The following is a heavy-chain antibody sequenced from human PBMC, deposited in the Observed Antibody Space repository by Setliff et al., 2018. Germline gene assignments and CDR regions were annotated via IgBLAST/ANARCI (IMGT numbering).Heavy chain of an antibody. CDR1: GASISSGSNY. J-gene: IGHJ6*03. CDR2: IQTSGTT. Sequence: SETLSLTCSVSGASISSGSNYWSWIRQPAGKGLEWIGYIQTSGTTNYNPSLKSRVTISVDTSKNQFSLRLKSVTAADTAVYYCARHKSNGSGSYPSLYMDVWGKGIMVTVS. D-gene: IGHD3-10*01. CDR3: ARHKSNGSGSYPSLYMDV. V-gene: IGHV4-61*09.